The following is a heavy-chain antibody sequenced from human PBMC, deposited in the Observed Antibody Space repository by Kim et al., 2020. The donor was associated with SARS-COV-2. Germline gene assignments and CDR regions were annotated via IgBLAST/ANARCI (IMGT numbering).Heavy chain of an antibody. CDR1: GFTFSSYA. Sequence: GGSLRLSCAASGFTFSSYAMHWVRQAPGKGLEWVAVISYDGSNKYYADSVKGRFTISRDNSKNTLYLQMNSLRAEDTAVYYCARDVNFDYWGQGTLVTVSS. J-gene: IGHJ4*02. CDR2: ISYDGSNK. V-gene: IGHV3-30-3*01. CDR3: ARDVNFDY.